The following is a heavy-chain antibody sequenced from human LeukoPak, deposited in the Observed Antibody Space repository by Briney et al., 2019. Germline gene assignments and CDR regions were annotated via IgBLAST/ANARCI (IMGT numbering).Heavy chain of an antibody. CDR1: GFTFSSYA. V-gene: IGHV3-23*01. CDR2: ISGSGGST. Sequence: PGGSLRLSCAASGFTFSSYAMSWVRQAPGKGLEWVSAISGSGGSTYYADSVKGRFTISRDNSKNTLYLQMNSLRAEDTAVYYCAKAHHYYDSSGYGYWGQGTLVTVSS. CDR3: AKAHHYYDSSGYGY. D-gene: IGHD3-22*01. J-gene: IGHJ4*02.